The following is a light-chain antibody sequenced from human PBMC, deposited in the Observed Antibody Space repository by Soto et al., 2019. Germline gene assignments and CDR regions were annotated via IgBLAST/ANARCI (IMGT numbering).Light chain of an antibody. Sequence: DIRMTQSPSSLSASVGDRVTITCRASLTIGDSLSWFQQKVGKPPTLLIYGASALQSGVPARFSGSGSGTEFTLTISSLQPDDFAAYYCQQYNSYSPWTFGQGTKVDIK. J-gene: IGKJ1*01. CDR3: QQYNSYSPWT. CDR1: LTIGDS. CDR2: GAS. V-gene: IGKV1-16*01.